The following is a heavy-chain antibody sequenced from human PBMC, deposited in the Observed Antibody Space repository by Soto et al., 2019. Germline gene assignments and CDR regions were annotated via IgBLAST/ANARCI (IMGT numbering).Heavy chain of an antibody. D-gene: IGHD6-19*01. CDR2: INTDNGKT. CDR3: AKEFKFSEGWHVND. Sequence: QVHLVQSGAEVKKPGASVKVSCKASGYTFSTYPIHWVRQAPGQGLEWMGWINTDNGKTKHSQKFEGRLTITRDTSATTAYMELSSLGYEDTAVYYCAKEFKFSEGWHVNDWGKGTLVTVSS. V-gene: IGHV1-3*04. J-gene: IGHJ4*02. CDR1: GYTFSTYP.